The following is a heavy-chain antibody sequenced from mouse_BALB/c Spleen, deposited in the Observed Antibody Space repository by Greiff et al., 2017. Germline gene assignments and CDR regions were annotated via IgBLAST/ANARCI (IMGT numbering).Heavy chain of an antibody. CDR1: GYTFTSYW. CDR2: IYPGNSDT. D-gene: IGHD1-1*01. J-gene: IGHJ1*01. V-gene: IGHV1-5*01. CDR3: TRKVYYGSSYWYFDG. Sequence: EVQLQQSGTVLARPGASVKMSCKASGYTFTSYWMHWVKQRPGQGLEWIGAIYPGNSDTSYNQKFKGKAKLTAVTSTSTAYMELSSLTNEDSAVYYCTRKVYYGSSYWYFDGWGAGTTVTVSS.